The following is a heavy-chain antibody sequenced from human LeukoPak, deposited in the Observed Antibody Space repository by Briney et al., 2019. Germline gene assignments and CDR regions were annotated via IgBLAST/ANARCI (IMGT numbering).Heavy chain of an antibody. Sequence: SETLSLTCTVSGGSISSHYWSWIRQPPGKGLEWIGYIYYSGSTNYNPSLKSRVTMSIDTSKNHFSLKLSSVTAAGTAVYYCARMRDWFDPWGQGTLVTVSS. CDR2: IYYSGST. J-gene: IGHJ5*02. CDR1: GGSISSHY. V-gene: IGHV4-59*11. CDR3: ARMRDWFDP.